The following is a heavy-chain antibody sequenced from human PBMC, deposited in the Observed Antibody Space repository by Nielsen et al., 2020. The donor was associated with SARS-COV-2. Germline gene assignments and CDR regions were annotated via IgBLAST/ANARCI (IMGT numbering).Heavy chain of an antibody. CDR1: GFTLTELS. CDR2: INPNSGGT. D-gene: IGHD2-2*01. Sequence: ASVKVSCKVSGFTLTELSMHWVRQAPGQGLEWMGWINPNSGGTNYAQKFQGRVTMTRDTSISTAYMELSRLRSDDTAVYYCAQIGIVVVPAALHDAFDIWGQGTMVTVSS. CDR3: AQIGIVVVPAALHDAFDI. J-gene: IGHJ3*02. V-gene: IGHV1-2*02.